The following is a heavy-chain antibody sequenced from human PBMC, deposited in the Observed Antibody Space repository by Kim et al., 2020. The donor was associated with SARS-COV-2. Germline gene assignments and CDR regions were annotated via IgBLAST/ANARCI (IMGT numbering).Heavy chain of an antibody. CDR1: EFTFSNYW. V-gene: IGHV3-7*01. J-gene: IGHJ4*02. Sequence: GGSLRLSCVASEFTFSNYWMSWVRQAPGKGLEWVAKLKQDGSEEYYVDSVKGRFTISRDNAKNSLYLQMNSLRAEDTAVYFCARHFRAPGFRARLLGSGDHFDYGGQGTLVSVSS. CDR2: LKQDGSEE. D-gene: IGHD6-25*01. CDR3: ARHFRAPGFRARLLGSGDHFDY.